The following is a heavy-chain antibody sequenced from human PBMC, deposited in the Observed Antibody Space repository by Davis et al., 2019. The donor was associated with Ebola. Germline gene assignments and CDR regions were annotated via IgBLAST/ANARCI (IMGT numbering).Heavy chain of an antibody. J-gene: IGHJ6*02. CDR1: GFTFSSYW. Sequence: LSLTCAASGFTFSSYWMHWVRQAPGKGLVWVSRINSDGSSTSYADSVKGRFTISRDNAKNSLYLQMNSLRAEDTAVYYCARDRYYYGMDVWGQGTTVTVSS. CDR2: INSDGSST. V-gene: IGHV3-74*01. CDR3: ARDRYYYGMDV.